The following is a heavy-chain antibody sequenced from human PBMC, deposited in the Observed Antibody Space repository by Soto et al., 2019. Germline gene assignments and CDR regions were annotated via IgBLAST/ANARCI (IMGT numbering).Heavy chain of an antibody. D-gene: IGHD2-15*01. Sequence: SETLSLTCTVSGGSISSYYWSWIRQPPGKGLEWIGYIYYSGSTNYNPSLKSRVTISVDTSKNQFSLKLSSVTAADTAVYYCARAGGHCSGGSCYSGAYYYYGMDVWGQGTTVTVPS. CDR1: GGSISSYY. V-gene: IGHV4-59*01. CDR2: IYYSGST. CDR3: ARAGGHCSGGSCYSGAYYYYGMDV. J-gene: IGHJ6*02.